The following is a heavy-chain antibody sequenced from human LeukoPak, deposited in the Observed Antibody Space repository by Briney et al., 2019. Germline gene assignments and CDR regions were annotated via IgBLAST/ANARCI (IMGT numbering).Heavy chain of an antibody. V-gene: IGHV3-48*03. CDR1: GFSFSSYE. D-gene: IGHD3-10*01. J-gene: IGHJ4*02. CDR3: ARASSGIWWNFDY. Sequence: VGSLRLSSAASGFSFSSYEMNWVRQAPGKGLEWVSYISSSGRTMYYADSVKGRFTISRDNAKNSLYLQMNSLRAEDTAVYYCARASSGIWWNFDYWGQGTLVTVSS. CDR2: ISSSGRTM.